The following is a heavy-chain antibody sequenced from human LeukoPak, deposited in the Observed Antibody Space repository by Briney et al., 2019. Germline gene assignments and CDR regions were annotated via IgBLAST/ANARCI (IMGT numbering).Heavy chain of an antibody. CDR2: ISNDGSNK. V-gene: IGHV3-30*04. D-gene: IGHD3-22*01. J-gene: IGHJ4*02. Sequence: GGSLRLSCAASGFTFSSHAMHWVRQAPGKGLDWVALISNDGSNKYYADSVKGRFSISRDNSKSTLYLQMNSLRAEDTAVYYCARDHYDSSGYLFDYRGQGTLVSVSS. CDR1: GFTFSSHA. CDR3: ARDHYDSSGYLFDY.